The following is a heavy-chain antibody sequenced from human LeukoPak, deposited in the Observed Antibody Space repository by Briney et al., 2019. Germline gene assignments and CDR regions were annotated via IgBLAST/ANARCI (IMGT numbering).Heavy chain of an antibody. CDR1: GFTFSSYA. Sequence: GGSLRLSCAASGFTFSSYAMHWVRQAPGKGLEWVAVISYDGSNKYYADSVKGRFTISRDNSKNTLYLQMNSLRAEDTAVYYCAKNQVLLWFGARWDYFDYWGQGTLVTVSS. CDR3: AKNQVLLWFGARWDYFDY. V-gene: IGHV3-30*04. D-gene: IGHD3-10*01. CDR2: ISYDGSNK. J-gene: IGHJ4*02.